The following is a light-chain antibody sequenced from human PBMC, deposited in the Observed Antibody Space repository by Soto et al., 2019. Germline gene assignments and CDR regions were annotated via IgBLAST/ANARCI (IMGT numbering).Light chain of an antibody. CDR3: QPYGASPFT. CDR1: QSVSRSY. J-gene: IGKJ5*01. Sequence: VLTQSPGTVSLSPGERATLSCRASQSVSRSYLAWYQQKPGQAPRLLIYGASNRATGIPDRLSGTGSGTDFTLTISRLEPEDFALDYCQPYGASPFTVGQGTRLENK. CDR2: GAS. V-gene: IGKV3-20*01.